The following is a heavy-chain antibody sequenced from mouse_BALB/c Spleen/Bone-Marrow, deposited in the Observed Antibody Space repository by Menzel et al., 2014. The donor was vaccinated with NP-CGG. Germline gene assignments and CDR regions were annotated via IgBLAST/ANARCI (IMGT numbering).Heavy chain of an antibody. Sequence: QVQLQQSGAELAKPGASVKMSCKASGYTFSSYWMHWVKQRPGQGLEWIGYINPSTGYTEYNQKFKDKATLTADKSSSTAYMQLSSLTSEDSAVYYCARYPHYYDLDYWGQGTTLTVSS. J-gene: IGHJ2*01. CDR2: INPSTGYT. V-gene: IGHV1-7*01. CDR1: GYTFSSYW. CDR3: ARYPHYYDLDY. D-gene: IGHD1-2*01.